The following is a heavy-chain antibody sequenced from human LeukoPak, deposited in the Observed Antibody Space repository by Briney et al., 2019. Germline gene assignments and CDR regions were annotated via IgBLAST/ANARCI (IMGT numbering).Heavy chain of an antibody. J-gene: IGHJ4*02. V-gene: IGHV4-39*07. Sequence: KPSETLSLTCTVSGDSISSNSYYWGWIRQPPGKGLEWIGSIYHSGSTYYNPSLKSRVTISVDTSKNQFSLKLSSVTAADTAVYCCARELSGGDYWGQGTLVTVSS. D-gene: IGHD3-16*02. CDR3: ARELSGGDY. CDR2: IYHSGST. CDR1: GDSISSNSYY.